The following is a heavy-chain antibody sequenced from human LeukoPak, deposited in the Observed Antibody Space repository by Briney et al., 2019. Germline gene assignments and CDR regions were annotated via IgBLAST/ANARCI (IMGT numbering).Heavy chain of an antibody. CDR3: AKDDAWLQYNY. Sequence: GGSLRLSCAASGFTFSSHGMNWVRQAPGKGLEWVSGISGSGDTAYYADSVKGRFTISRDNSKNTLYLQMNSLRVEDTAVFYCAKDDAWLQYNYWGQGTLVTVSS. V-gene: IGHV3-23*01. J-gene: IGHJ4*02. D-gene: IGHD5-24*01. CDR1: GFTFSSHG. CDR2: ISGSGDTA.